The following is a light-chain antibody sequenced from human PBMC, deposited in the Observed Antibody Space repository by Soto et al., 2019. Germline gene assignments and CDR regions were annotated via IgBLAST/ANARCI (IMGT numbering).Light chain of an antibody. V-gene: IGKV3-15*01. J-gene: IGKJ2*01. CDR2: RAS. CDR1: QPVSSN. CDR3: QQYNNWPYT. Sequence: EVAMTQSPATLSVSPGGSATLSCRASQPVSSNFAWYRQKPGQAPTLLIYRASTRATGIPARFSGSGSGTEFTLPISRLQSEDFAVYCCQQYNNWPYTFGQGTKLEIK.